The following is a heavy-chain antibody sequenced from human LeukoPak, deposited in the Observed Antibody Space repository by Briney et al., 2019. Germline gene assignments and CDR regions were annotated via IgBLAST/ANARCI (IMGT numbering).Heavy chain of an antibody. Sequence: ASVKVSCKASGYTFTSYGISWVRQAPGQGLEWMGWISAYNGNTNYAQKLQGRVAMTTDTSTSTAYMELSSLRSEDTAVYYCASTPLFSGWYDYWGQGTLVTVSS. CDR1: GYTFTSYG. J-gene: IGHJ4*02. D-gene: IGHD6-19*01. CDR2: ISAYNGNT. CDR3: ASTPLFSGWYDY. V-gene: IGHV1-18*01.